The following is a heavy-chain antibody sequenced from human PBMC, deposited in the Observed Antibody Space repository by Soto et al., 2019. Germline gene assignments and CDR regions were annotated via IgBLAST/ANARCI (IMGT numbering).Heavy chain of an antibody. CDR1: GGSISSSNW. CDR2: TFHSEST. Sequence: SETLSLTCAVSGGSISSSNWWNWVRQPPGKGLEWIGETFHSESTKYNPSLKSRVTISVDTSKNQFSLKLSSVTAADTAVYYCARQRPTDGRWEFANYYGMDVWGQGTPVTVSS. J-gene: IGHJ6*02. V-gene: IGHV4-4*02. CDR3: ARQRPTDGRWEFANYYGMDV. D-gene: IGHD1-26*01.